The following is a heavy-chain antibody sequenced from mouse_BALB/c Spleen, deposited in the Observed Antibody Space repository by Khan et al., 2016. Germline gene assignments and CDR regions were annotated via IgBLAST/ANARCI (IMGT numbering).Heavy chain of an antibody. CDR1: GFEFRRYW. CDR3: ASIHYYYWYFDV. Sequence: EVKLLESGGGLVQPGGSLKLSCAASGFEFRRYWMSWVRQAPGKGLEWIGAINPDSSTINYTPSLKDKFIISRDNAKNKLYLQMSKVRSEDKALYYCASIHYYYWYFDVWGAGTTVTVSS. J-gene: IGHJ1*01. CDR2: INPDSSTI. D-gene: IGHD1-2*01. V-gene: IGHV4-1*02.